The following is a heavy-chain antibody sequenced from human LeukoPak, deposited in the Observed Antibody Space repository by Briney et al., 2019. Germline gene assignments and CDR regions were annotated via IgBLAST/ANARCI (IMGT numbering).Heavy chain of an antibody. J-gene: IGHJ4*02. D-gene: IGHD6-19*01. Sequence: PGRSLRLSCAVSGFTFDDYAMHWVRQVPGKGLEWVAGISWNSDTRGYVDSVKGRFTISRDNARNSLYLQMNSLRAEDTALYYCAKATDQWLRSLYYFDYWGQGTLVTVSS. CDR3: AKATDQWLRSLYYFDY. CDR2: ISWNSDTR. CDR1: GFTFDDYA. V-gene: IGHV3-9*01.